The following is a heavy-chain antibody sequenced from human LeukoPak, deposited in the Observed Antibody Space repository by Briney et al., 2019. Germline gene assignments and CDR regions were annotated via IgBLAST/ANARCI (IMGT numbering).Heavy chain of an antibody. D-gene: IGHD4-17*01. Sequence: SETLSLTCTVSGGSISSYYWSWIRQPAGKGLEWIGRIYTSGSTNYNPSLKSRVTISVDTSKNQFSLKLSSVTAADTAVYYCARVRGYGDFINSVDYWGQGTLVTVSS. V-gene: IGHV4-4*07. CDR1: GGSISSYY. CDR2: IYTSGST. J-gene: IGHJ4*02. CDR3: ARVRGYGDFINSVDY.